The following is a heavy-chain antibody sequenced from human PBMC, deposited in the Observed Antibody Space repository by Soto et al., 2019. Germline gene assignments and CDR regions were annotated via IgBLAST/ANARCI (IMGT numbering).Heavy chain of an antibody. J-gene: IGHJ6*02. Sequence: SETLSLTCTVSGGSISSGGYYWSWIRQHPGKGLEWIGYIYYSGSTYYNPSLKSRVTISVDTSKNQFSLKLSSVTAADTAVYYCARHTPPTAAGTLIQLPHYYYYGMDVWGQGTTVTVSS. V-gene: IGHV4-31*03. D-gene: IGHD6-13*01. CDR2: IYYSGST. CDR3: ARHTPPTAAGTLIQLPHYYYYGMDV. CDR1: GGSISSGGYY.